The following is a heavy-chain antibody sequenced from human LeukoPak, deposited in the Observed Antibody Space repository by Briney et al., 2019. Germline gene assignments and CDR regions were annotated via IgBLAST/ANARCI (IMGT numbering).Heavy chain of an antibody. J-gene: IGHJ4*02. CDR3: ARARIAAAGTTWYYFDY. V-gene: IGHV3-30*03. Sequence: PGGSLRLSCAASGFTFSSYGMHWARQAPGKGLEWVAVISYDGSNKKYADSVKGRFTISRDNSKNTLYLQMNSLRAEDTAVYYCARARIAAAGTTWYYFDYWGQGTLVTVSS. CDR2: ISYDGSNK. D-gene: IGHD6-13*01. CDR1: GFTFSSYG.